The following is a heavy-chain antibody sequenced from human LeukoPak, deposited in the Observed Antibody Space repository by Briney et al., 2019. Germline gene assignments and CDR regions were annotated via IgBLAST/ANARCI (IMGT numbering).Heavy chain of an antibody. Sequence: GGSLRLSCVASGFTFDDYAMHWVRQAPGKGLEWVSSISWNSVNIGHADSVKGRFTISRDNGKNSLYLQMNSLRAEDRALYYCAKDGDYSDSSGNYGRFTDWGQGTLVTVSS. J-gene: IGHJ4*02. CDR2: ISWNSVNI. CDR3: AKDGDYSDSSGNYGRFTD. V-gene: IGHV3-9*01. CDR1: GFTFDDYA. D-gene: IGHD3-22*01.